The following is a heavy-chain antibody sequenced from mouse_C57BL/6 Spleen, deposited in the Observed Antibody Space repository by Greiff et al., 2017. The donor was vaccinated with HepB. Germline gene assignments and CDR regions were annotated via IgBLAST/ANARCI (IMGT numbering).Heavy chain of an antibody. V-gene: IGHV1-7*01. D-gene: IGHD1-1*01. CDR1: GYTFTSYW. CDR3: AGGTTVVATADYAMDY. J-gene: IGHJ4*01. Sequence: VQLQQSGAELAKPGASVKLSCKASGYTFTSYWMHWVKQRPGQGLEWIGYINPSSGYTKYNQKFKDKATLTADISSSTAYMQLSSLTYEDSAVYYCAGGTTVVATADYAMDYWGQGTSVTVSS. CDR2: INPSSGYT.